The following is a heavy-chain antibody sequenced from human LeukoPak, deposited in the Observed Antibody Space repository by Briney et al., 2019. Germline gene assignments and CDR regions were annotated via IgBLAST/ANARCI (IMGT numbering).Heavy chain of an antibody. J-gene: IGHJ6*02. CDR1: GGSISSYY. D-gene: IGHD3-3*01. Sequence: SETLSLTCTVSGGSISSYYWSWIRQPPGKGLEWIGYIYYSGTTNYNPSLKSRVTISVDTSKNQFSLKLSSVTAADTAVYYCARDLTDFWSGYDDYYYYGMDVWGQGTTVTVSS. CDR2: IYYSGTT. CDR3: ARDLTDFWSGYDDYYYYGMDV. V-gene: IGHV4-59*12.